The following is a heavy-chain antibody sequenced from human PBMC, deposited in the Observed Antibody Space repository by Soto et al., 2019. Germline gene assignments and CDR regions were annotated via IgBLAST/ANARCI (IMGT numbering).Heavy chain of an antibody. CDR3: ATSFGSGSRAFDY. Sequence: ASVKVSCKAAAYTFTSYDIKWVRQATGLELEWMGRMNPNKSNSNSALKFQGRVTITADNSTSTAYMVLSSLRSEDTAIYYCATSFGSGSRAFDYWGQGALVTVSS. D-gene: IGHD3-10*01. CDR1: AYTFTSYD. J-gene: IGHJ4*02. V-gene: IGHV1-8*01. CDR2: MNPNKSNS.